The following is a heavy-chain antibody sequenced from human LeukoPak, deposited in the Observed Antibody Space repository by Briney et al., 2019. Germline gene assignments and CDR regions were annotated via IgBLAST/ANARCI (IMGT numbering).Heavy chain of an antibody. Sequence: GGSLRLSCAASGFTFSSYAMHWVRQAPGKGLEWVAVISYDGSNKYYADSVKGRFTISRDNSKNTLYLQMNSLRAEDTAVYYCARDLGGIYDYWGQGTLVTVSS. V-gene: IGHV3-30-3*01. D-gene: IGHD3-16*01. J-gene: IGHJ4*02. CDR2: ISYDGSNK. CDR3: ARDLGGIYDY. CDR1: GFTFSSYA.